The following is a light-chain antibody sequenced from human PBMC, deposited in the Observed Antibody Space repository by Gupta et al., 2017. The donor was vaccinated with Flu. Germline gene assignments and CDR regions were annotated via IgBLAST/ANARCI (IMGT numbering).Light chain of an antibody. V-gene: IGLV5-45*03. Sequence: QAXLTQPXSLSAXPGASAXLTCTLRSGINVGTYRIYGYQQKPGSPPQYLLSYKSDSDKEQGPGVPSRFSGSKDASANAGILLISGLQSEDEADYYCMIWHSSAWVFGGGTKLTVL. J-gene: IGLJ3*02. CDR3: MIWHSSAWV. CDR1: SGINVGTYR. CDR2: YKSDSDK.